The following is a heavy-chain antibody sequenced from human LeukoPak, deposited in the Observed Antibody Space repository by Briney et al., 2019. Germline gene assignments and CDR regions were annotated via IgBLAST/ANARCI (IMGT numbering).Heavy chain of an antibody. CDR1: GYTFTSYG. CDR2: ISAYNGNT. J-gene: IGHJ5*02. Sequence: ASVKVSCKASGYTFTSYGISWVRQAPGQGLEWMGWISAYNGNTNYAQKLQGRVTMTTDTSTSTAYMELRSPRSDGTAVYYCASSSTLSSWFDPWGQGTLVTVSS. CDR3: ASSSTLSSWFDP. D-gene: IGHD2-2*01. V-gene: IGHV1-18*01.